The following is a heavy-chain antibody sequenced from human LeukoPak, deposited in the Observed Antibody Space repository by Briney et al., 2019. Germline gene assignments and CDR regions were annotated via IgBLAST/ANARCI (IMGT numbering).Heavy chain of an antibody. V-gene: IGHV3-21*01. CDR3: ARVGGSSWFVYFDY. Sequence: KAGGSLRLSCAASGFTFSSYSMTWVRQAPGKGREWVSSISSSSSYIYYADSVKGRFTISRDNAKNSLYLQMNSLRAEDTAVYYCARVGGSSWFVYFDYWGQGTLVTVSS. CDR2: ISSSSSYI. J-gene: IGHJ4*02. CDR1: GFTFSSYS. D-gene: IGHD6-13*01.